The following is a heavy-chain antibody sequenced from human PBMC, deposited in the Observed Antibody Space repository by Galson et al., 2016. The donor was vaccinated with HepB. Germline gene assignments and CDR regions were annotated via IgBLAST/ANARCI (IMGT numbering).Heavy chain of an antibody. J-gene: IGHJ4*02. CDR2: ISTRCTT. CDR3: AKERLVRRIFDH. D-gene: IGHD1-1*01. V-gene: IGHV3-23*01. Sequence: SLRLSCAASGFVFSNFGLRWVRQAPGKGLEWVASISTRCTTYYSDSVQGRFTISRDNSNNTLYLQMNGLRAEDTAVYYCAKERLVRRIFDHWGQGTLLTVSS. CDR1: GFVFSNFG.